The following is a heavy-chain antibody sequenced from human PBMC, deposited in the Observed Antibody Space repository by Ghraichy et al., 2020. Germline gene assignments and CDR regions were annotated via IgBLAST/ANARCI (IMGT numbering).Heavy chain of an antibody. CDR1: GFIFSPYG. Sequence: GGSLRLSCAASGFIFSPYGMNWVRQAPGKGLEWVSYISSTSSHIYYGDSVQGRFTISRDDAKNSLYLQMNSLRADDTAVYYCARAVGNRLDYWGQGALVTVSS. CDR2: ISSTSSHI. D-gene: IGHD1-26*01. V-gene: IGHV3-21*06. J-gene: IGHJ4*02. CDR3: ARAVGNRLDY.